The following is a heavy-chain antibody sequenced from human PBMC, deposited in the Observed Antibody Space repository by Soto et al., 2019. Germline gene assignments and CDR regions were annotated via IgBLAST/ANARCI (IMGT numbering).Heavy chain of an antibody. V-gene: IGHV1-18*01. CDR2: ISAYNGNT. D-gene: IGHD3-16*01. CDR1: GYTFISYG. J-gene: IGHJ3*02. CDR3: ARDKTLRHDAFDI. Sequence: ATLKVSCKASGYTFISYGISWVRQAPGQGFEWIGWISAYNGNTNYAQKLQGRVTMTTNTSTNTDYMELRSLRSDDTAVYYCARDKTLRHDAFDIWGQGTMVTVSS.